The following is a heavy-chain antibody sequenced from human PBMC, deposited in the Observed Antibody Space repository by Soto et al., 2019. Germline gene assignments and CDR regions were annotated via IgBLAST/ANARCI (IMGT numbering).Heavy chain of an antibody. J-gene: IGHJ3*02. D-gene: IGHD6-6*01. V-gene: IGHV3-21*01. CDR3: ARPSSSSGNDAFDI. Sequence: EVQLVESGGGLAKPGGSLRLSCAASGFTFSSYSVNWVRQAPGKGLEWVSSISSGGIYIYYADSVKGRFTISRDSAKNSLYLQMNSLRAEDTAVYYCARPSSSSGNDAFDIWGQGTMVTVSS. CDR2: ISSGGIYI. CDR1: GFTFSSYS.